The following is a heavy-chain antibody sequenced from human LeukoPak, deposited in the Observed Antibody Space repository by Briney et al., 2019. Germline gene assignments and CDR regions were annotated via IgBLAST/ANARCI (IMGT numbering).Heavy chain of an antibody. Sequence: GGSLRLSCAASGLTFSDYYMSWIRQAPGKGLEWVSYISSSGSTIYYADSVKGRFTISRDNAKNSLYLQMNSLRAEDTAVYYCARENIVAPYYYYMDVWGKGTTVTVSS. CDR2: ISSSGSTI. J-gene: IGHJ6*03. V-gene: IGHV3-11*04. CDR1: GLTFSDYY. D-gene: IGHD2-15*01. CDR3: ARENIVAPYYYYMDV.